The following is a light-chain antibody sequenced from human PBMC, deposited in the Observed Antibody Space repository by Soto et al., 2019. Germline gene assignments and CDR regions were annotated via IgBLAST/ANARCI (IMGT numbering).Light chain of an antibody. CDR2: GAS. CDR1: QSVNYY. Sequence: EIVLTQSPATLSLSPGERATLSCRASQSVNYYLAWYQQKPGQAPRLLIHGASTRATGFPARFSGSGSGTDFTLTISRLEPEDFAVYYCQQYGSSLWTFGQGTKVDIK. V-gene: IGKV3-20*01. CDR3: QQYGSSLWT. J-gene: IGKJ1*01.